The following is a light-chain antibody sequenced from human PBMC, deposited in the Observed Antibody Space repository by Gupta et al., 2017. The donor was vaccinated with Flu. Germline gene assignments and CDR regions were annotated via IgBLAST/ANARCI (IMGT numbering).Light chain of an antibody. V-gene: IGLV2-14*01. CDR2: EVN. J-gene: IGLJ1*01. CDR1: SNDVGTYDF. Sequence: SITISCTGTSNDVGTYDFVSWFQQHPGKAPKLIIYEVNKRPPGVSDHFSGSKSGNTASLTISWLQAEDEADYYCSSYTTSNTYVFGTGTEVTVL. CDR3: SSYTTSNTYV.